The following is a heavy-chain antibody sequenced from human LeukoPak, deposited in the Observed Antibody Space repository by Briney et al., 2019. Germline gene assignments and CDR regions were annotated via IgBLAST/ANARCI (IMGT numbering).Heavy chain of an antibody. Sequence: SVKVSCKASGGTFSSYAISWVRQAPGQGLEWMGRIIPIFGTASYAQKFQGRVTITTDESTSTAYMELSSLRSEDTAVYYRALWKYDYVWGSYPQGDYWGQGTLVTVSS. CDR3: ALWKYDYVWGSYPQGDY. D-gene: IGHD3-16*02. CDR2: IIPIFGTA. CDR1: GGTFSSYA. J-gene: IGHJ4*02. V-gene: IGHV1-69*05.